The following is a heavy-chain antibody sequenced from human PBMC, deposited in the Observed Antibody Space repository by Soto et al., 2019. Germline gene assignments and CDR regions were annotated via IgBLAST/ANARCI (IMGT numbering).Heavy chain of an antibody. V-gene: IGHV4-34*01. CDR3: AAAPNYYGSGSYLCNWFDP. CDR1: GGSFSGYY. D-gene: IGHD3-10*01. CDR2: INHSGST. Sequence: QVQLQQWGAGLLKPSETLSLTCAVYGGSFSGYYWSWIRQPPGKGLEWIGEINHSGSTHYNPSLKSRVTISVDTSKNQFSLKLSSVTAADTAVYYCAAAPNYYGSGSYLCNWFDPWGQGTLVTVSS. J-gene: IGHJ5*02.